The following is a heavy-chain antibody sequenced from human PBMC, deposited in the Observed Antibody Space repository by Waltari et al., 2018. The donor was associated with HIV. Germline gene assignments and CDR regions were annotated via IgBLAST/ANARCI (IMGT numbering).Heavy chain of an antibody. CDR3: ATSRTGEFWFQH. J-gene: IGHJ1*01. D-gene: IGHD3-10*01. V-gene: IGHV4-39*01. Sequence: QLQLQESGPGLVKPSETLSLTCTVSGGSISSSSYYWGWIRQPPGKGLEWSGSIYYSGSTYYNPSLKSRVTISVDTSKNQFSLKLSSVTAADTAVYYCATSRTGEFWFQHWGQGTLVTVSS. CDR1: GGSISSSSYY. CDR2: IYYSGST.